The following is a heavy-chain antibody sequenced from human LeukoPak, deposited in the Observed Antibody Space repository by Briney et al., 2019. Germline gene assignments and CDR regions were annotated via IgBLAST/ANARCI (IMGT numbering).Heavy chain of an antibody. Sequence: RGSLRLSCAASGFTFSSYAISWVRQAPGKGLEWVSGLTGRGGNTYYADSVKGRFTISRDNSKKTLSLQMNSRRAEDAALYYCVKFRRLTNVNHHMVAWGKGT. J-gene: IGHJ6*03. CDR3: VKFRRLTNVNHHMVA. CDR2: LTGRGGNT. D-gene: IGHD5-12*01. CDR1: GFTFSSYA. V-gene: IGHV3-23*01.